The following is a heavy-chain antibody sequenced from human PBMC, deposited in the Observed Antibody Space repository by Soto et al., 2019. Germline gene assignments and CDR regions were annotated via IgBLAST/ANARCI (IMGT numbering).Heavy chain of an antibody. V-gene: IGHV4-4*02. CDR3: ARGRNTVNKPRESWFDP. Sequence: QVQLQESGPGLVKPSGTLSLTCAVSSGSISSSNWWSWVRQPPGKGLEWIGEIYHSGSTNYNPSLKSRVTISVDKSKNQFSLKLSSVTAADTAVYYCARGRNTVNKPRESWFDPWGQGTLVTVSS. D-gene: IGHD4-4*01. J-gene: IGHJ5*02. CDR1: SGSISSSNW. CDR2: IYHSGST.